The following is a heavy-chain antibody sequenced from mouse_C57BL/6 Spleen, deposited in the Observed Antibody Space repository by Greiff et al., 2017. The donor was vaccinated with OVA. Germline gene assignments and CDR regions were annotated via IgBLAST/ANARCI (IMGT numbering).Heavy chain of an antibody. CDR1: GYTFTSYW. Sequence: QVQLQQPGAELVKPGASVKLSCKASGYTFTSYWMHWVKQRPGQGLEWIGMIHPNSGSTNYNEKFKSKATMTVDKSSSTAYMQLSRLTSEDSAVYYCARRGYYGNYRIAYWGQGTLVTVTA. V-gene: IGHV1-64*01. J-gene: IGHJ3*01. CDR2: IHPNSGST. D-gene: IGHD2-1*01. CDR3: ARRGYYGNYRIAY.